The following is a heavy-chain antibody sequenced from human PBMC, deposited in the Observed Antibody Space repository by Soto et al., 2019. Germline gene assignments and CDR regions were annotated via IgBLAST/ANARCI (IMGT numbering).Heavy chain of an antibody. CDR3: ARAHCSSFSCPLDY. CDR1: GVISNYS. V-gene: IGHV3-23*01. D-gene: IGHD2-2*01. CDR2: ISGYVGST. Sequence: GGSLRLSCAASGVISNYSLSWVRQAPGKGLDWVSSISGYVGSTDYADSVKGRFTISRDNSKSTLFLQMNNLSAEDTAVYYCARAHCSSFSCPLDYWGQGSLVTVSS. J-gene: IGHJ4*02.